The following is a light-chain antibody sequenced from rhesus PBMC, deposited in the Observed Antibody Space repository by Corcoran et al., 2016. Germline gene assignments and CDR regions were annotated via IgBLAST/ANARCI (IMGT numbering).Light chain of an antibody. Sequence: EVLMTQSPATLSLSPGETATISCRTSQSVSSYLAWYQQKPGQAPRLLIYGASSRATGNPDRFSGSGAGTDFTRTISSLEPEDFAVYYCQETSNLFTFGPGTKRDIK. CDR3: QETSNLFT. CDR2: GAS. CDR1: QSVSSY. J-gene: IGKJ3*01. V-gene: IGKV3-31*02.